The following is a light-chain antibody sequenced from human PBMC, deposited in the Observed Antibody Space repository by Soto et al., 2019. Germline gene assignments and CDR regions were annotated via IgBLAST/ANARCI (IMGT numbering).Light chain of an antibody. CDR3: AAWDGSLNGWV. V-gene: IGLV1-44*01. CDR1: SSNIGSNT. J-gene: IGLJ2*01. CDR2: SND. Sequence: QPVLTQAPSASGTPGQRATISCSGSSSNIGSNTVSWYQQVPGTAPKLLIYSNDQRPSGVPDRFSGSKSGTSASLAIGGLQSEDEADYYCAAWDGSLNGWVFGGGTKLTVL.